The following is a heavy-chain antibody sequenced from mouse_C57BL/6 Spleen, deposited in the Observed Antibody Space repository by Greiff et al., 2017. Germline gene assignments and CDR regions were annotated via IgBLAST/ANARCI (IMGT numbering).Heavy chain of an antibody. D-gene: IGHD2-4*01. J-gene: IGHJ1*03. CDR1: GFTFTDYY. Sequence: EVKLMESGGGLVQPGGSLSLSCAASGFTFTDYYMSWVRPPPGKALEWLGFIRNKANGYTTEYSASVNGRFTISSDNSQSILYLQMNALRAEDSATYYCARSSRAYYYDYDYWYFDVWGTGTTVTVSS. CDR3: ARSSRAYYYDYDYWYFDV. CDR2: IRNKANGYTT. V-gene: IGHV7-3*01.